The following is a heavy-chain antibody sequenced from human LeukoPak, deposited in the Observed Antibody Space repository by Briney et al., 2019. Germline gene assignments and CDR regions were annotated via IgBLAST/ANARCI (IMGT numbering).Heavy chain of an antibody. V-gene: IGHV3-74*01. CDR1: GFTFSRSW. Sequence: GGSLRLSCAASGFTFSRSWMHWVRQAPGKGLVWVSRIHGDGSRTTYADSVKGRFTISRDNAKNTLYPQMNSLRAEDTAVYYCGSSSTSYYYAMDVWGHGTTVTVSS. CDR3: GSSSTSYYYAMDV. J-gene: IGHJ6*02. CDR2: IHGDGSRT. D-gene: IGHD2-2*01.